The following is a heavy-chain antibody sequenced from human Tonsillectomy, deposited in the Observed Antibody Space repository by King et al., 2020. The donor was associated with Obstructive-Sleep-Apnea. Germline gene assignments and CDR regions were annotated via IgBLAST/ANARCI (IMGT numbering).Heavy chain of an antibody. Sequence: QLQESGPGLVKPSETLSLTCTVSGGSISISKYYWGWIRQPPGNRLEWIGCSYYSGIAYYNPSLKSRFTISVDTSKNQFYLKLSSVTAADTAVYYCARDVPYCGGDCYTADWFDPWGQGTLVTVSS. V-gene: IGHV4-39*07. J-gene: IGHJ5*02. CDR3: ARDVPYCGGDCYTADWFDP. D-gene: IGHD2-21*02. CDR1: GGSISISKYY. CDR2: SYYSGIA.